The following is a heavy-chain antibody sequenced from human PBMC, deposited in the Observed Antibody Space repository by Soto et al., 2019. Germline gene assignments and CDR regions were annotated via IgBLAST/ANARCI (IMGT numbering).Heavy chain of an antibody. CDR1: GFTFSSYW. D-gene: IGHD7-27*01. J-gene: IGHJ4*02. Sequence: GGSLRLSCAASGFTFSSYWMHWVRQAPGKGLVWVSRINFDGSSTSYADSVKGRFTISRDNAKNTLDLQMNSLRPEDTAVYYCARESHWGTAYWGQGTLVTVSS. V-gene: IGHV3-74*01. CDR3: ARESHWGTAY. CDR2: INFDGSST.